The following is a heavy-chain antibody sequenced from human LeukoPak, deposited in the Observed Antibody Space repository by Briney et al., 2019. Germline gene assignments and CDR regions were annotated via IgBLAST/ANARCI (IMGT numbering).Heavy chain of an antibody. CDR3: ARDGYQTGTSGTYNGGYFDY. J-gene: IGHJ4*02. V-gene: IGHV4-38-2*02. Sequence: SETLSLTCAVSGYPISSGYYWGWIRQPPGKGLEWIGSIYHSGSTYYNPSLKSRVSISVDTSKNQFSLKLSSVTAADTAVYYCARDGYQTGTSGTYNGGYFDYWGQGTLVTVSS. CDR1: GYPISSGYY. CDR2: IYHSGST. D-gene: IGHD1/OR15-1a*01.